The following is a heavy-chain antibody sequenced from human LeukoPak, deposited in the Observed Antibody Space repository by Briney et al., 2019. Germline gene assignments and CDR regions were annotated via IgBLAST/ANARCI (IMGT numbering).Heavy chain of an antibody. J-gene: IGHJ5*02. Sequence: ASVKVSCKASGYTFTGYYMHWVRQAPGQGLEWMGWINPNSGGTNYAQKFQGRVTMTRDTSISTAYMELSRLRSDDTAVYYCARSRAVAGDWFDPWGQGTLVPVSS. CDR3: ARSRAVAGDWFDP. CDR1: GYTFTGYY. CDR2: INPNSGGT. D-gene: IGHD6-19*01. V-gene: IGHV1-2*02.